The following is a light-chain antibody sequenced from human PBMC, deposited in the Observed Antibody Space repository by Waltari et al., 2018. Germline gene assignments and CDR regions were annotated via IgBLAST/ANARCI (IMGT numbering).Light chain of an antibody. CDR2: AAA. CDR3: EQSNNWPWT. CDR1: QSVRNN. V-gene: IGKV3-15*01. J-gene: IGKJ1*01. Sequence: EIVMTQSPATLSVSPGESATLSCRASQSVRNNLAWYQQRPGQAPRLLIYAAATRAPGIPARFSGSGSGTEFTLTISSLQSEDFAVYYCEQSNNWPWTFGQGTKVEIK.